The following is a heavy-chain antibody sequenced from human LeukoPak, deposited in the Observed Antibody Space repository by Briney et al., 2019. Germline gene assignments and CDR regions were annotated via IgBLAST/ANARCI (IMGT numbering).Heavy chain of an antibody. V-gene: IGHV3-33*08. CDR1: GFTFSSYG. J-gene: IGHJ5*02. CDR3: ARGGCSSTSCYEWFDP. CDR2: IWFDGSEK. Sequence: GGSLRLSCAASGFTFSSYGVHWVRQAPGNGLEWVAVIWFDGSEKSYADSVKGRFTISRDNSNNTLYLQMNSLRSEDTAVYYCARGGCSSTSCYEWFDPWGQGTLVTVSS. D-gene: IGHD2-2*01.